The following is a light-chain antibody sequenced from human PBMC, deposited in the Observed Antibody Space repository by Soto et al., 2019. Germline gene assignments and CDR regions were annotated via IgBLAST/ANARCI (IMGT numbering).Light chain of an antibody. V-gene: IGKV3-20*01. J-gene: IGKJ1*01. CDR3: QQYGSPPWT. CDR2: GAS. Sequence: EIVLTQSPGTLSLSPGERATLSCRASQRVSSSFLAWYQQKPGQAPRLLIYGASSSATGVPDRFSGSGSGTDFTLTISRLEPEDLAVHYCQQYGSPPWTFGQGTKV. CDR1: QRVSSSF.